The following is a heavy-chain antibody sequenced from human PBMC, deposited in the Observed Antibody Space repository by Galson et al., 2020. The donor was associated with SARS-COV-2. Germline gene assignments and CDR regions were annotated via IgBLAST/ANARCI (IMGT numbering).Heavy chain of an antibody. V-gene: IGHV5-51*01. CDR3: ARLTSDTTFATYDHSFDI. Sequence: GESLKISCEGVGYTFASYWIGWVRQMPGKGLECMGIIYPGDSDTTFSPSFQGQVTISADKSTAYLHWSSLKASDTAMYYCARLTSDTTFATYDHSFDIWGQGTMVTVSS. D-gene: IGHD3-22*01. J-gene: IGHJ3*02. CDR1: GYTFASYW. CDR2: IYPGDSDT.